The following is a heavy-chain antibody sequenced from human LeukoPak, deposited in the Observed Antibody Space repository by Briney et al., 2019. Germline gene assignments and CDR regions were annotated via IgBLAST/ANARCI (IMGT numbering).Heavy chain of an antibody. CDR2: ISSSGSTI. CDR3: AREVGPYDY. CDR1: AFTFSSYE. Sequence: GGSLRLSCAASAFTFSSYEMNWVRQAPGKGLEWVSYISSSGSTIYYADSVKGRFTISRDNAKNSLYLQMNSLRAEDTAVYYCAREVGPYDYWGQGTLVTVSS. D-gene: IGHD2-2*01. J-gene: IGHJ4*02. V-gene: IGHV3-48*03.